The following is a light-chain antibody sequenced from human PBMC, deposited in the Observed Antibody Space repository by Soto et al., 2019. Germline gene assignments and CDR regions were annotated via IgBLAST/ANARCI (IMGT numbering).Light chain of an antibody. Sequence: DIVMTQSPDSLAVSLGERATINCKSSQSVLYSSDNRNYLAWYQQKPGQPPRLLISWASTRESGVPDRFSGSGSGTDFTLPIRSLQAEDVAVYYCQQHYSTPRTFGQGTKVEIK. V-gene: IGKV4-1*01. CDR2: WAS. J-gene: IGKJ1*01. CDR3: QQHYSTPRT. CDR1: QSVLYSSDNRNY.